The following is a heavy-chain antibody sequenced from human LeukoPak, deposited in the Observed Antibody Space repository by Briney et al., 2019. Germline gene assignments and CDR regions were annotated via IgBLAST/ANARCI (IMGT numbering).Heavy chain of an antibody. J-gene: IGHJ2*01. CDR1: GFTFSSYA. CDR3: ARDQVRYGGNPHWYFDL. V-gene: IGHV3-30-3*01. CDR2: ISYDGSNK. Sequence: PGRSLRLSCAASGFTFSSYAMHWVRQAPGKGLEWVAVISYDGSNKYYADSVKGRFTISRDNSKNTLYLQMNSLRAEDTAVYYCARDQVRYGGNPHWYFDLWGRGTLVTVSS. D-gene: IGHD4-23*01.